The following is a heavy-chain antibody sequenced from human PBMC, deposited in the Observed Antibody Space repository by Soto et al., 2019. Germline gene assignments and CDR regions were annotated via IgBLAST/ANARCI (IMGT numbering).Heavy chain of an antibody. CDR1: GFTLSYHY. D-gene: IGHD3-22*01. CDR3: VRATYFSDSSGYTRCLDY. Sequence: GGSLRLSCAGSGFTLSYHYIDWVRQAPGKGLEWVGRSRDKPQGYSTAYAASVKGRFTTSRDESKNSAYLQMNSLKTEDAAVYYCVRATYFSDSSGYTRCLDYWGQGTLVTVSS. V-gene: IGHV3-72*01. J-gene: IGHJ4*02. CDR2: SRDKPQGYST.